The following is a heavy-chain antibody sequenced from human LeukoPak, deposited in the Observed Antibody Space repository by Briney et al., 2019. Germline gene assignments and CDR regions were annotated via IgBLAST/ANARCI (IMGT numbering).Heavy chain of an antibody. CDR1: GFIFSGSA. CDR3: TRLTSDDSSGYYGY. Sequence: GGSLKLSCAASGFIFSGSAIHWVRQASGKGLEWVGRIGSKANSYATAYAASVKGRFTISRDDSKNTAFLQMNSLKTEDTAVYYCTRLTSDDSSGYYGYWGQGTLVTVSS. V-gene: IGHV3-73*01. D-gene: IGHD3-22*01. CDR2: IGSKANSYAT. J-gene: IGHJ4*02.